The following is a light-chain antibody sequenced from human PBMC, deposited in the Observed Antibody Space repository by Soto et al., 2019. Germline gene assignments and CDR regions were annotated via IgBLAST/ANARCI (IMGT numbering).Light chain of an antibody. J-gene: IGKJ1*01. V-gene: IGKV3-20*01. CDR3: QQYGSAPWT. CDR1: QSVTGSH. Sequence: EIVLTQSPGTLSLSPGERATLSCRASQSVTGSHLAWYQQQPGQAPRLLMYGASSRATGIPVRFSGSGSGTDFTLTISRLEPEDFAVYYCQQYGSAPWTFGQGTKVDIE. CDR2: GAS.